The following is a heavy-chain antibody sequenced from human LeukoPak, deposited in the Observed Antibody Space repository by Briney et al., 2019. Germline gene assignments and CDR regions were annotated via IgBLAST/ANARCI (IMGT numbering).Heavy chain of an antibody. CDR2: ISYDGSNK. D-gene: IGHD3-22*01. CDR3: ARVPGYDSSGYFDY. V-gene: IGHV3-30-3*01. CDR1: GFTFSSYA. J-gene: IGHJ4*02. Sequence: GGSLRLSRAASGFTFSSYAMHWVRQAPGKGLEWVAVISYDGSNKYYADSVKGRFTISRDNSKNTLYLQMNSLRAEDTAVYYCARVPGYDSSGYFDYWGQGTLVTVSS.